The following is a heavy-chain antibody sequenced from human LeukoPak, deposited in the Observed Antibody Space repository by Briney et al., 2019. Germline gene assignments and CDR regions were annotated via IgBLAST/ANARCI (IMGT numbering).Heavy chain of an antibody. Sequence: GGSLRLSCAASGFTFSGFWMHWVRQAPGKGLVWVSCISFDGSDATYADSVKGRFTISRDNAKNSLYLQMNSLRAEDTAVYYCARGRDSGSLLLREDAFDIWGQGTMVTVSS. J-gene: IGHJ3*02. CDR2: ISFDGSDA. CDR1: GFTFSGFW. CDR3: ARGRDSGSLLLREDAFDI. V-gene: IGHV3-74*01. D-gene: IGHD3-10*01.